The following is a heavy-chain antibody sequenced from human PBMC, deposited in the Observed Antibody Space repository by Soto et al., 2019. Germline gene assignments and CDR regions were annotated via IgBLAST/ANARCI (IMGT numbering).Heavy chain of an antibody. Sequence: PGGSLRLSCAASGFTFSDYYMSWIRQVPGKGLEWVSYIISSSSYTNYAGSVKGRFTISRDNAKNSLYLQMNSLRAEDTAVYYCAAGETARFDPWGQGTLVTVS. D-gene: IGHD3-10*01. J-gene: IGHJ5*02. CDR3: AAGETARFDP. CDR2: IISSSSYT. V-gene: IGHV3-11*06. CDR1: GFTFSDYY.